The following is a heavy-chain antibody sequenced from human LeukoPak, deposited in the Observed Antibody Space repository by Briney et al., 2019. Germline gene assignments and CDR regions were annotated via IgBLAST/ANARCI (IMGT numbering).Heavy chain of an antibody. J-gene: IGHJ4*02. CDR2: IYPGDSDT. Sequence: GESLKISCQGSGYSFISHWIAWVRQKPGKGLEWMGVIYPGDSDTRYSPSVQGQVTISADKSSRTAYLRWSSLKASDTAIYYCARHRVSGGAHSGSYGYWGQGTLVTVSS. V-gene: IGHV5-51*01. CDR3: ARHRVSGGAHSGSYGY. CDR1: GYSFISHW. D-gene: IGHD3-10*01.